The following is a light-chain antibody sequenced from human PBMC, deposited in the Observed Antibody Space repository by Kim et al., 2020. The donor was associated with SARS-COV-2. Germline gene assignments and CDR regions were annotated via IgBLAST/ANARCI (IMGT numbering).Light chain of an antibody. CDR1: SLRSYY. J-gene: IGLJ2*01. CDR2: GKN. V-gene: IGLV3-19*01. CDR3: NSRDSSGNHEV. Sequence: SSELTQDPAVSVALGQTVRITCPGDSLRSYYASWYQQMPGQAPVLVIYGKNNRPSGIPDRFSGSSSGNTASLTITGAQAEDEADYYCNSRDSSGNHEVFGGGTQLTVL.